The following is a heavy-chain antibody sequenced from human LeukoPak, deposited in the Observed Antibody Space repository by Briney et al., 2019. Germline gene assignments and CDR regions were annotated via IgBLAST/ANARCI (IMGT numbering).Heavy chain of an antibody. J-gene: IGHJ5*02. D-gene: IGHD2-2*01. CDR3: ARGGAGCSGTNCPLNWFDP. V-gene: IGHV1-46*01. CDR1: GYSFTSNY. Sequence: ASVKVSCKASGYSFTSNYIHWVRQAPGQGLEWMGMIYPSDGSTSYAQKFQGRVTVTRDTSTSTVHMELSGLRSEDTAVYYCARGGAGCSGTNCPLNWFDPWGQGTLVTVSS. CDR2: IYPSDGST.